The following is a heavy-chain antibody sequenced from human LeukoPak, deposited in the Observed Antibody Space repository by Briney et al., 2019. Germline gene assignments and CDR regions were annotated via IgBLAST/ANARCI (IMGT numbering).Heavy chain of an antibody. Sequence: GGSLRLSCAASGFIFRDYAMSWVRQAPGKGLEWVSATSDTGGSIYYADSVKGRFTISRDNSKNTLYLQMNSLRAEDTAVYYCAKAMTKGPPFNYWGQGTLVTVSS. D-gene: IGHD3-22*01. CDR3: AKAMTKGPPFNY. CDR1: GFIFRDYA. J-gene: IGHJ4*02. CDR2: TSDTGGSI. V-gene: IGHV3-23*01.